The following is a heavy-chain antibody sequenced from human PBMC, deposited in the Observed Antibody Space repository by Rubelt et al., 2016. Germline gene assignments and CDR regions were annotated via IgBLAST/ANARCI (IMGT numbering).Heavy chain of an antibody. Sequence: QVQLVQSGAEVKKPGASVKVSCKASGYTFTSYAMHWVRQAPGQRLEWMGWINAGNGNPNYSQKFQGRVTITRDTSASTAYMELSSLRSEDTAVYYCARAQRIRLLMVYAPTFDYWGQGTLVTVSS. D-gene: IGHD2-8*01. CDR3: ARAQRIRLLMVYAPTFDY. CDR1: GYTFTSYA. J-gene: IGHJ4*02. CDR2: INAGNGNP. V-gene: IGHV1-3*01.